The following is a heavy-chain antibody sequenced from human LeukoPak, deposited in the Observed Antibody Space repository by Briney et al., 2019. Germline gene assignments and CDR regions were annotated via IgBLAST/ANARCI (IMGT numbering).Heavy chain of an antibody. D-gene: IGHD4-17*01. J-gene: IGHJ5*02. CDR2: INHSGST. V-gene: IGHV4-34*01. Sequence: GSLRLSCAASGFTFSNYNMNWVRQPPGKGLEWIGEINHSGSTNYNPSLKSRVTISVDTSKNQFSLKLSSVTAADTAVYYCAKGGHGDYNWFDPWGQGTLVTVSS. CDR1: GFTFSNYN. CDR3: AKGGHGDYNWFDP.